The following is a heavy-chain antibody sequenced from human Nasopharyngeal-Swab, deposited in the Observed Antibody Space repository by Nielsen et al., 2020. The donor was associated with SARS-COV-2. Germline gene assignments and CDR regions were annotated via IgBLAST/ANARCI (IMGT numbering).Heavy chain of an antibody. J-gene: IGHJ4*02. V-gene: IGHV4-59*11. D-gene: IGHD6-19*01. CDR1: GGSISSHY. CDR3: AIAVAGTGQYDY. Sequence: ESLKISCPAPGGSISSHYWSWIRQPPGKGLEWIGYIYYSGSTNYNPSLKSRVTMSVDTSKSQFSLKLSSVTAAYTAVYYCAIAVAGTGQYDYWGQGTLVTVSS. CDR2: IYYSGST.